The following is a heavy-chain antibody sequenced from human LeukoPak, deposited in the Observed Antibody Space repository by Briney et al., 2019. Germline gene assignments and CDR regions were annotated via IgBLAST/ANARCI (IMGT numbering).Heavy chain of an antibody. CDR2: ISASGGST. V-gene: IGHV3-23*01. Sequence: GGSLRLSCAASGFTFSSSAMSWVRQVPGKGLEWVSGISASGGSTYYADSVRGRFTISRDNSKNTLYVQMNSLRDEDTAVYHCAKDQRWESPHYLDSWGQGTLVTVSS. CDR3: AKDQRWESPHYLDS. D-gene: IGHD1-26*01. CDR1: GFTFSSSA. J-gene: IGHJ4*02.